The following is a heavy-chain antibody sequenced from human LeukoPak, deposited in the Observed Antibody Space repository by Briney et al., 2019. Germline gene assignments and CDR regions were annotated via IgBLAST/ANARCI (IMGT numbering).Heavy chain of an antibody. CDR3: AKALGGCSGWYYFDY. D-gene: IGHD6-19*01. J-gene: IGHJ4*02. V-gene: IGHV3-23*01. CDR2: ITGSGGGT. CDR1: GFTFTSYA. Sequence: GALRLSCAASGFTFTSYAMSWVRQAPGKGLEWVSAITGSGGGTYYADSVKGRFTISRDNSKNTLYLQMNSLRAEDTAVYYCAKALGGCSGWYYFDYWGQATLVTVSS.